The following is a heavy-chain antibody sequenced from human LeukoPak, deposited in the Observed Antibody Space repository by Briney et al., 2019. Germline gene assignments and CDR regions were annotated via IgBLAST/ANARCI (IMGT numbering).Heavy chain of an antibody. D-gene: IGHD3-22*01. V-gene: IGHV3-23*01. J-gene: IGHJ4*02. Sequence: PGGSLRLSCAASGFTFSSYAMSWVRQAPGKGLEWVSAISGSGGSTYYADSVKGRFTISRDNSKNTLYLQMNSLRAEDTAVYYCASGSYYDSSGYDYFDYWGQGTVVTVSS. CDR2: ISGSGGST. CDR3: ASGSYYDSSGYDYFDY. CDR1: GFTFSSYA.